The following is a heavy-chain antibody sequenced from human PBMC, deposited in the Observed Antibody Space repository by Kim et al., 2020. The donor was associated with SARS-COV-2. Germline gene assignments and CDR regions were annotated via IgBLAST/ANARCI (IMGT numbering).Heavy chain of an antibody. Sequence: ASVKVSCKASGYTFTSYGISWVRQAPGQGLEWMGWISAYNGNTNYAQKLQGRVTMTTDTSTSTAYMELRSLRSDDTAVYYCARALVLRSSTSPQAYYGMDVWGQGTTVTVSS. D-gene: IGHD2-2*01. CDR2: ISAYNGNT. J-gene: IGHJ6*02. V-gene: IGHV1-18*01. CDR1: GYTFTSYG. CDR3: ARALVLRSSTSPQAYYGMDV.